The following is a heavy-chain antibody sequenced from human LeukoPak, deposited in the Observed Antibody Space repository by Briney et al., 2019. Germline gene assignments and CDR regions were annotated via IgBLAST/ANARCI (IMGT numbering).Heavy chain of an antibody. V-gene: IGHV3-33*01. CDR2: IWYDGYNK. CDR3: ARDLGGYNFDY. J-gene: IGHJ4*02. Sequence: GRSLRLSCTASGFTFSDYGMHWVRQAPGKGLEWVAIIWYDGYNKYYADSVRGRFTISRDNSKNTVYLQMNSLRAEDTAVYYCARDLGGYNFDYWGQGTLVTVSS. D-gene: IGHD5-24*01. CDR1: GFTFSDYG.